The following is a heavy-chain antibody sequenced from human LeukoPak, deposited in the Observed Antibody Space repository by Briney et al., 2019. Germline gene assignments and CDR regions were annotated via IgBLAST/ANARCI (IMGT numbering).Heavy chain of an antibody. CDR1: GFTFSSYE. Sequence: GGSLRLSCAASGFTFSSYEMNWVRQAPGKGLEWVSSISSSSSYIYYADSVKGRFTISRDNAKNSLYLQMNSLRAEDTAVYYCARGPYSSLQLSSFDPWGQGTLVTVSS. CDR3: ARGPYSSLQLSSFDP. D-gene: IGHD6-6*01. J-gene: IGHJ5*02. CDR2: ISSSSSYI. V-gene: IGHV3-21*01.